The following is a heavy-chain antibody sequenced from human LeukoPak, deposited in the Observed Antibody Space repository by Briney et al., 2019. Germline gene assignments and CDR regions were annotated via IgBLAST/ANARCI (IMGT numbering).Heavy chain of an antibody. V-gene: IGHV3-7*01. Sequence: GGSLRLSCAASGFTFSSYWMSWVRQAPGKGLEWVANIKRDGSEKYYVDSAKGRFTISRDNAKNSLYLQMNSLRAEDTAVYYCARSLPGGYDFWSGYYMGSYYGMDVWGQGTTVTVSS. CDR2: IKRDGSEK. CDR1: GFTFSSYW. CDR3: ARSLPGGYDFWSGYYMGSYYGMDV. D-gene: IGHD3-3*01. J-gene: IGHJ6*02.